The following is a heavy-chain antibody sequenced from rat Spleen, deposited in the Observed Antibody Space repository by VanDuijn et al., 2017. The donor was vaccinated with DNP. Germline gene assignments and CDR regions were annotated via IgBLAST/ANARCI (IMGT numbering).Heavy chain of an antibody. J-gene: IGHJ2*01. CDR2: IIDSGGTS. CDR3: TTRGRTGTSDY. CDR1: GFTFSNYA. V-gene: IGHV5S23*01. D-gene: IGHD5-1*01. Sequence: EVQLVESGGGFVQPGRSLKLSCAASGFTFSNYAMAWVRQAPTKGLEWVASIIDSGGTSYYRDSVKGRFTISRDNAESTLYLQMDSLRSEDTATYYGTTRGRTGTSDYWGQGVMVTVSS.